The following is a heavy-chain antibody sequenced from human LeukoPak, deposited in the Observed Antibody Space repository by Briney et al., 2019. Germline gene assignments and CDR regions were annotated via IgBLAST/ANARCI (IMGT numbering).Heavy chain of an antibody. CDR3: ARVLRRITIFGVVIILDV. J-gene: IGHJ6*04. Sequence: GGSLRLSCAASGFTFSDHYIDWVRQAPGKGLEWVGRTRNKANSYTTEYAASVKGRFTISRDDSKDSLYLQMNSLKTEDTAVYYCARVLRRITIFGVVIILDVWGKGTTVTVSS. CDR1: GFTFSDHY. V-gene: IGHV3-72*01. CDR2: TRNKANSYTT. D-gene: IGHD3-3*01.